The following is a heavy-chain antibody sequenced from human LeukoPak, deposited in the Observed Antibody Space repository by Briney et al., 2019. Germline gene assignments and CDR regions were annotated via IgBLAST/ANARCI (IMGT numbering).Heavy chain of an antibody. CDR1: GFTFSSYS. D-gene: IGHD3-10*01. CDR2: ITSSSSYI. J-gene: IGHJ6*03. CDR3: ARGNGLWFGAYYYMDV. Sequence: GGSLRLSCAASGFTFSSYSMNWVRQAPGKGLEWVSSITSSSSYIYYADSVKGRFTISRDNSKNSLYLQMNSLRAEDTAVYYCARGNGLWFGAYYYMDVWGKGTTVTVSS. V-gene: IGHV3-21*01.